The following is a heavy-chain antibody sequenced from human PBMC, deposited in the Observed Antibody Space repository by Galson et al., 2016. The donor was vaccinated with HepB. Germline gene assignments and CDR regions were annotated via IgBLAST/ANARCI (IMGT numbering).Heavy chain of an antibody. D-gene: IGHD6-13*01. CDR2: ISGGGDST. CDR3: AKWSDAAATY. J-gene: IGHJ4*02. V-gene: IGHV3-23*01. CDR1: GFTFSNYP. Sequence: SLRLSCAASGFTFSNYPMSWVRQAPGKGLEWVSSISGGGDSTYYADSLKGRFTVSRDNSENTPYLQMSSLTAEDTAVYYCAKWSDAAATYWGQGALVTVSS.